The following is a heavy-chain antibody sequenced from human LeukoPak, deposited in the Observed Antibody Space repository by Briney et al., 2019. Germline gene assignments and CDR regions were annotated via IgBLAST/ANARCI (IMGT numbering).Heavy chain of an antibody. J-gene: IGHJ6*02. D-gene: IGHD2-21*02. CDR1: GGTFSSYG. Sequence: SVKVSCKASGGTFSSYGISWVRQAPGQGLEWMGGIIPIFGTANYAQKFQGRVTITADESTSTAYMELSSLRSEDTAVYYCARDSRGAAIPPDVWGQGTTVTVSS. CDR2: IIPIFGTA. CDR3: ARDSRGAAIPPDV. V-gene: IGHV1-69*13.